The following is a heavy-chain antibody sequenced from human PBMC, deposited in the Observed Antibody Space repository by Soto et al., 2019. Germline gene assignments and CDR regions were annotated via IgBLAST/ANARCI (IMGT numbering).Heavy chain of an antibody. J-gene: IGHJ5*02. CDR1: VGSISSYY. D-gene: IGHD3-10*01. V-gene: IGHV4-59*08. CDR3: ARRRTRSTMVRGVVGVHNWFDP. Sequence: SETLSLTCTVSVGSISSYYWSWIRQPPGKGLEWIGYIYYSGSTNYNPSLKSRVTISVDTSKNQFSLKLSSVTAADTAVYYCARRRTRSTMVRGVVGVHNWFDPWGQGTLVTVSS. CDR2: IYYSGST.